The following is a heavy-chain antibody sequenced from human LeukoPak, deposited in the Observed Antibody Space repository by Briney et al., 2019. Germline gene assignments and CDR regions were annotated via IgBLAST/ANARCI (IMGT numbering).Heavy chain of an antibody. V-gene: IGHV4-59*01. CDR1: GGSISIYY. J-gene: IGHJ5*02. CDR3: ARSRSGYYP. CDR2: IYYSGST. D-gene: IGHD3-22*01. Sequence: SETLSLTCTVSGGSISIYYWSWVRQPPGKGLEWSGYIYYSGSTNYNPSLKSRVTISVDTSKNQCSLKLSSVTAADTAVYYCARSRSGYYPWGQGTLVTVSS.